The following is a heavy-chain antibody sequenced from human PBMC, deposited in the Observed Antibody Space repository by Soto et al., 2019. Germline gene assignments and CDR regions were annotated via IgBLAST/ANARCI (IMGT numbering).Heavy chain of an antibody. CDR2: ISGRGDST. CDR3: AKGIQLWLSGPDY. CDR1: GFTFGRYA. Sequence: QPGGSLRLSCAASGFTFGRYAMSWVRQAPGKGLEWVSAISGRGDSTYSADSVKGRFTISRDNSKNTLYLQMNSLKAEDTAVYYCAKGIQLWLSGPDYWGQGTLVTVSS. D-gene: IGHD5-18*01. J-gene: IGHJ4*02. V-gene: IGHV3-23*01.